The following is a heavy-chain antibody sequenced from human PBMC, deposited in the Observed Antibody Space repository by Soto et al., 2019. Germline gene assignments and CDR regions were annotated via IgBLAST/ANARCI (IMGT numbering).Heavy chain of an antibody. D-gene: IGHD3-10*01. J-gene: IGHJ4*02. CDR1: EYSLSDYY. V-gene: IGHV1-2*04. Sequence: GASVKVSCKASEYSLSDYYIHWVRQAPGQGLEWMGWINPNSGDTNSAQKFQGWVTMTRDPSISTAYVYLSRLRSDDTAIYSCARGVRVSYWGQGALVTVSS. CDR2: INPNSGDT. CDR3: ARGVRVSY.